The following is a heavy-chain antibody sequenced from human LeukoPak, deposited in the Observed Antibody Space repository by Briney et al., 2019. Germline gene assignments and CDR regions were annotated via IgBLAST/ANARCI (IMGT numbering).Heavy chain of an antibody. D-gene: IGHD2-2*02. CDR1: GGSFSGYY. V-gene: IGHV4-34*01. CDR3: ARGPSDCSSSSCYRRWFDP. Sequence: SETLSLTCAVYGGSFSGYYWSWIRQPPGKGLEWIWEINHSGSTNYNPSLKSRVTISVDTSKNQFSLKLSSVTAAVTAVYYCARGPSDCSSSSCYRRWFDPCGQGTLVTVSS. CDR2: INHSGST. J-gene: IGHJ5*02.